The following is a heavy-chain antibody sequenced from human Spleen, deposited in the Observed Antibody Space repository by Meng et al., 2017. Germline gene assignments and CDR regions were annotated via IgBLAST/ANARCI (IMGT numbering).Heavy chain of an antibody. CDR1: GGSLSRGTYY. V-gene: IGHV4-31*03. CDR2: IYYSGGT. D-gene: IGHD2-15*01. CDR3: AAAGCSGGSCYSRPLDY. Sequence: QVQLQESGPGLLKPSQTLSLTCTVSGGSLSRGTYYWNWIRQHPGKGLEWIGYIYYSGGTYYNPSLKSRVAILQDTSKNQFSLKLTSVTAADTAVYYCAAAGCSGGSCYSRPLDYWGQGTLVTVSS. J-gene: IGHJ4*02.